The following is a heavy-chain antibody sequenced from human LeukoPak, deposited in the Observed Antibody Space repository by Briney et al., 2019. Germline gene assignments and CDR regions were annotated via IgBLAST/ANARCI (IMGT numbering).Heavy chain of an antibody. CDR2: INHSGST. D-gene: IGHD3-3*01. CDR3: ARDFSSGDAFDI. V-gene: IGHV4-34*01. Sequence: SETLSLTCAVYGGSFSGYYWSWIRQPPGKGLEWIGEINHSGSTNYNPSLKSRVTISVDTSKNQFSLKLSSVTAADTAVYYCARDFSSGDAFDIWGQGTMVTVSS. J-gene: IGHJ3*02. CDR1: GGSFSGYY.